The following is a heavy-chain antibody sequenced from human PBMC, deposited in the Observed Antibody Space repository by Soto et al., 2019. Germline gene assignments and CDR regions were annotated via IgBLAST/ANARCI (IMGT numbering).Heavy chain of an antibody. V-gene: IGHV3-7*03. Sequence: EVQLVESGGDLVQPGGSLRLSCVASGFTFSPYWMPWVRQAPGRGLQWVATINNDGSEKYYAESVKGRFTISRDNARDSLYLQLTSLRAEDTAIYYCARGSNQDYWGQGTLVAVSS. CDR3: ARGSNQDY. D-gene: IGHD2-8*01. J-gene: IGHJ4*02. CDR1: GFTFSPYW. CDR2: INNDGSEK.